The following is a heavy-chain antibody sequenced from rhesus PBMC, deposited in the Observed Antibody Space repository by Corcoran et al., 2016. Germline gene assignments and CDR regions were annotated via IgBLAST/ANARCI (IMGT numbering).Heavy chain of an antibody. D-gene: IGHD2-21*01. CDR1: GGSISGYYL. CDR3: ARAECTGSGCYPRYFEF. Sequence: QVQLQESGPGVVKPSETLSLTCAVSGGSISGYYLWSWIRQPPGKGLEWIGYIYGGSGSTSYNPSLKGRVIISIDTSKNQFSLKLSSVTAADTAVYYCARAECTGSGCYPRYFEFWGQGALVTVSS. CDR2: IYGGSGST. V-gene: IGHV4-122*01. J-gene: IGHJ1*01.